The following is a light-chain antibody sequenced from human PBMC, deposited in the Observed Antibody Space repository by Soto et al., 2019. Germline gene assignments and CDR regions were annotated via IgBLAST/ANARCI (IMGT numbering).Light chain of an antibody. J-gene: IGKJ4*01. CDR1: QSVLNSSTNRNY. V-gene: IGKV4-1*01. Sequence: DIVMTQSPDSLAVSLGERATIKCKSTQSVLNSSTNRNYIAWYQQKPGQPPKLLIYWASTRDSGVPDRFSGSGSGTDFTLTISSLQAEDVAVYSCQQYHTFPLTFDGGTKVEI. CDR3: QQYHTFPLT. CDR2: WAS.